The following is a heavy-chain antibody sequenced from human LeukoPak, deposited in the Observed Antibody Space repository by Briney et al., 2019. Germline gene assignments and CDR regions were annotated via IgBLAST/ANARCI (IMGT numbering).Heavy chain of an antibody. CDR1: GYTFTSYY. D-gene: IGHD4-17*01. J-gene: IGHJ6*02. Sequence: ASVKVSCKASGYTFTSYYMHWVRQAPGQGPEWMGIINPSGGSTSYAQKFQGRVTMTRDTSTSTVYMELSSLRSEDTAVYYCARTDGDYGYYYGMDVWGQGTTVTVSS. CDR2: INPSGGST. V-gene: IGHV1-46*01. CDR3: ARTDGDYGYYYGMDV.